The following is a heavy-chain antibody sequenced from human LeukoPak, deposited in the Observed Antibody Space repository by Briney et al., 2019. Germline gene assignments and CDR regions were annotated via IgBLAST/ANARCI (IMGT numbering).Heavy chain of an antibody. CDR3: ARDFYDTSGYHYDY. Sequence: GGSLRLSCAASGFTFSSYEMNWVRQAPGKGLEWVSYISSSGSTIYYADSVKGRFTISRDNAKNSLYLQINSLRAEDTALYYCARDFYDTSGYHYDYWGQGTLVTVSS. V-gene: IGHV3-48*03. CDR1: GFTFSSYE. J-gene: IGHJ4*02. D-gene: IGHD3-22*01. CDR2: ISSSGSTI.